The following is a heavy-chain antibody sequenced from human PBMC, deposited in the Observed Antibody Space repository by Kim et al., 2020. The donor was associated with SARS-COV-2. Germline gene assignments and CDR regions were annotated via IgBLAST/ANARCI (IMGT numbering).Heavy chain of an antibody. CDR3: AKEKYSSTSTTDY. CDR2: IYTGGSST. J-gene: IGHJ4*02. D-gene: IGHD2-2*01. V-gene: IGHV3-23*03. CDR1: GFTFSSYA. Sequence: GGSLRLSCAASGFTFSSYAMSWVRQAPGKGLEWVSVIYTGGSSTYYADSVKGRFTISRDNSKNTLYLQMNSLRAEDTAVYYCAKEKYSSTSTTDYWGQGTLVTVSS.